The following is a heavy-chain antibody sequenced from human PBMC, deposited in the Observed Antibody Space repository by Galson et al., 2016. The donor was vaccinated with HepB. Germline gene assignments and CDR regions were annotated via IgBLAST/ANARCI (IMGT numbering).Heavy chain of an antibody. CDR3: TTWPSHHFDY. CDR1: GFTFRNYA. V-gene: IGHV3-23*01. J-gene: IGHJ4*02. CDR2: IDGPSPHT. Sequence: SLRLSCSASGFTFRNYALSWVRRAPGKGLEWGSHIDGPSPHTHYADSVRGRFSIYRDNSRDTLYLQMDSLTAEDSAIYYCTTWPSHHFDYWGQGTRVTVSS.